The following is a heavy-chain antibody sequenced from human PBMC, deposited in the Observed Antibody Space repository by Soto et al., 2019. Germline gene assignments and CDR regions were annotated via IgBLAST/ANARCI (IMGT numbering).Heavy chain of an antibody. CDR1: GYSFTSYW. Sequence: GESLKISCKVSGYSFTSYWISWVRQMPGKGLEWMGRIDPSDSYTNYSPSFQGHVTISADKSISTAYLQWSSLKASDTAMYYCARLWYCSSTSYYGSDAFDIWGQGTMVTVSS. D-gene: IGHD2-2*01. V-gene: IGHV5-10-1*01. CDR2: IDPSDSYT. J-gene: IGHJ3*02. CDR3: ARLWYCSSTSYYGSDAFDI.